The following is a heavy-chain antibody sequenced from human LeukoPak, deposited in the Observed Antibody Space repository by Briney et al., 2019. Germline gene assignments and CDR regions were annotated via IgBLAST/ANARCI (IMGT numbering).Heavy chain of an antibody. J-gene: IGHJ6*03. CDR2: IDNSGST. CDR3: ARDCEFCDLLFYMNV. CDR1: GGSISSTGYY. V-gene: IGHV4-61*09. Sequence: PSETLSLTCTVSGGSISSTGYYWTWIRQPAGKGLEWIGHIDNSGSTNCNPSLKSRVTISVDTSKIQFSLNLTSVTAADTAVYYCARDCEFCDLLFYMNVWGKGTTVTVSS. D-gene: IGHD3-16*01.